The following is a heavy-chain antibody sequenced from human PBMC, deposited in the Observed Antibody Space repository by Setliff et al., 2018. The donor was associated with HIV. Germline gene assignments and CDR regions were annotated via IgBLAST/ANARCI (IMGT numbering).Heavy chain of an antibody. CDR3: ARGKGVGGVIITGGLDV. J-gene: IGHJ6*04. CDR1: GYTFTGYY. CDR2: INPNSGGT. V-gene: IGHV1-2*02. Sequence: ASVKVSCKASGYTFTGYYMHWVRQAPGQGLEWMGWINPNSGGTNYAQKFQGRVTMTRDTSISTAYMELSSLTSEDTAVYWCARGKGVGGVIITGGLDVWGKGTTVTVSS. D-gene: IGHD3-10*01.